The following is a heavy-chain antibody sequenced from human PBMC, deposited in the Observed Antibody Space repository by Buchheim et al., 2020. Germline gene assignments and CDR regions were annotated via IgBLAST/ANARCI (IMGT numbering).Heavy chain of an antibody. D-gene: IGHD6-13*01. J-gene: IGHJ4*02. CDR2: VSYDGDKK. CDR1: GFTFNRNG. Sequence: QVQLVESGGGVVQPGRSLRLSCAASGFTFNRNGMHWVRQAPGKGLEWVAVVSYDGDKKYYVDSVKGRFTISRDNSTKTVYLQMSSLRAEDTAVYYCAKDVRSEAAAMDSWGQGT. CDR3: AKDVRSEAAAMDS. V-gene: IGHV3-30*18.